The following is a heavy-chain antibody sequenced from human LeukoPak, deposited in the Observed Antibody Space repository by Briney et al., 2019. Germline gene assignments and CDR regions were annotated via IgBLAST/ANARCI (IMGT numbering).Heavy chain of an antibody. CDR3: ARTEVQEWL. CDR1: GGSINNYY. V-gene: IGHV4-59*01. J-gene: IGHJ4*02. CDR2: IYFSGST. Sequence: PSETLSLTCTVSGGSINNYYWSWIRQPPGKGLEWIGYIYFSGSTNYNPSLKSRVTMSIGTSKKYFSLRLTSVTAADTGVYYCARTEVQEWLWGQGTLVTVSS. D-gene: IGHD5-24*01.